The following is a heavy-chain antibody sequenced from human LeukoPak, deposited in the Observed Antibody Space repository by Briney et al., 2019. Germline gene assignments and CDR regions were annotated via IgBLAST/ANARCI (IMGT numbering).Heavy chain of an antibody. CDR3: ARGRYYGSGSYYDYYYYYMDV. V-gene: IGHV3-7*01. CDR1: GFSFSRYW. D-gene: IGHD3-10*01. Sequence: PGGSLRLSCEASGFSFSRYWMSWVRQVPVRGLEWVANIKPDGSEIYYVDSVKGRFTISRDNAKNSLYLQMNSLRAEDTAVYYCARGRYYGSGSYYDYYYYYMDVWGKGTTVTISS. CDR2: IKPDGSEI. J-gene: IGHJ6*03.